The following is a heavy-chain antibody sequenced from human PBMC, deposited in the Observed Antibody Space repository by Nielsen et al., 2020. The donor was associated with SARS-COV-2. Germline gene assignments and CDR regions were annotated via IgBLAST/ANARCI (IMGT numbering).Heavy chain of an antibody. CDR3: ARDNWDYKGAFDI. J-gene: IGHJ3*02. V-gene: IGHV3-33*01. D-gene: IGHD1-7*01. CDR1: GFAFSDYG. CDR2: IWYDGSRQ. Sequence: GESLKISCVASGFAFSDYGFHWVRQAPGKGLEWVAVIWYDGSRQHYADSVKGRFTISRDNSKNILYLQMNGLRVEDTAVYSCARDNWDYKGAFDIWGQGTSVIVSS.